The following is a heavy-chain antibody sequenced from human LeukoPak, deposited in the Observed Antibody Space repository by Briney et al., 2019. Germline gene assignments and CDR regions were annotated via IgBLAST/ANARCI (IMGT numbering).Heavy chain of an antibody. CDR2: IYHSGST. J-gene: IGHJ6*02. V-gene: IGHV4-30-2*01. D-gene: IGHD2/OR15-2a*01. CDR1: GGSISGGGYS. Sequence: SETLSLTCAVSGGSISGGGYSWSWIRQPPGKGLEWIGYIYHSGSTYYNPSLKSRVTISVDRSKNQFSLKLSSVTAADTAVYYCARAPFPYYGMDVWGQGTTVTVSS. CDR3: ARAPFPYYGMDV.